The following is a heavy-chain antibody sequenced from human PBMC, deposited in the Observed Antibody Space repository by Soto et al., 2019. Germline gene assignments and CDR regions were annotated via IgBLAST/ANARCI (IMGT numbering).Heavy chain of an antibody. D-gene: IGHD3-10*01. CDR2: IFHDGAA. V-gene: IGHV4-4*02. J-gene: IGHJ4*02. Sequence: SETLSLTCAVSGVSISSGNWWTWVRQSPQRGLEYIGEIFHDGAANYYPSFERRVTISVDTSKNQFSLKLTSVTAADTAIYFCARLVYDTRLNYMYFDFWGQGTLVTVSS. CDR1: GVSISSGNW. CDR3: ARLVYDTRLNYMYFDF.